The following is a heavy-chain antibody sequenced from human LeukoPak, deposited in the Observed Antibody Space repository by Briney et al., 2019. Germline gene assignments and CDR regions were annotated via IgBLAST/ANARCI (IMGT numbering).Heavy chain of an antibody. Sequence: SETLSFTCTVSGGSISSSSYYWGWIRQPPGKGLEWIGSIYYSGSTYYSPSLKSRVTISVDTSKNQFSLKLSSVTAADTAVYYCARQNVEQWLPDAFDIWGQGTMVTVSS. D-gene: IGHD6-19*01. CDR3: ARQNVEQWLPDAFDI. CDR1: GGSISSSSYY. CDR2: IYYSGST. J-gene: IGHJ3*02. V-gene: IGHV4-39*01.